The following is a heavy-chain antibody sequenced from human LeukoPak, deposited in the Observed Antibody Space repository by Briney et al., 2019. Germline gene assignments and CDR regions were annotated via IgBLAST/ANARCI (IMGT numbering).Heavy chain of an antibody. D-gene: IGHD3-22*01. Sequence: GGSLRLSCAASGFSVSNNYMSWVRQAPGQGLEWVSVIYTGGSTHYADPVKGRFIISRDNSKNTVYLQMNSLRADDTAVYFCARRAGALYYYDTSGPFDHWGRGTLVTVSS. V-gene: IGHV3-53*01. CDR2: IYTGGST. J-gene: IGHJ4*02. CDR1: GFSVSNNY. CDR3: ARRAGALYYYDTSGPFDH.